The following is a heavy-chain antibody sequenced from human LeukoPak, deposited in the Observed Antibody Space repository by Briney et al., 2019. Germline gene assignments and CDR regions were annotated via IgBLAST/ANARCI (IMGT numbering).Heavy chain of an antibody. CDR2: IKQDGSEK. CDR1: GFTFSNHW. D-gene: IGHD2-15*01. J-gene: IGHJ4*02. V-gene: IGHV3-7*01. CDR3: ARVGYCSGGYYYYEDY. Sequence: GGSLRLSCAASGFTFSNHWMSWVRQAQGKGLEWVANIKQDGSEKYYVDSVKGRFTISRDNAKKSLYLQMNSLRAEDTAVYHCARVGYCSGGYYYYEDYWGQGTLVTVSS.